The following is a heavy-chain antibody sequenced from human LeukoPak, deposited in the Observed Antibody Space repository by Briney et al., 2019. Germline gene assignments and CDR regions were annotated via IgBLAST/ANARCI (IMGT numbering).Heavy chain of an antibody. CDR3: ARRLSTRSYYLDD. CDR1: GGSISISSDY. Sequence: SETLSLTCTVSGGSISISSDYWGWIRQPPGKGLEWIGGIYYSGTTNYNPSLKSRVTMSVDTSKNQFSLKLNSATAADTAVYYCARRLSTRSYYLDDWGQGTLVTVSS. J-gene: IGHJ4*02. V-gene: IGHV4-39*01. D-gene: IGHD2/OR15-2a*01. CDR2: IYYSGTT.